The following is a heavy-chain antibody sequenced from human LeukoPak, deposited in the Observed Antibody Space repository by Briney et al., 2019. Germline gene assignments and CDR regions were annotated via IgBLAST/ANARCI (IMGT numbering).Heavy chain of an antibody. CDR3: ARARMYYYDSSGYYPLGYYYYYMDV. Sequence: SETLSLTCAVSGYSISSGYYWGWIRQPPGKGLEWIGYIYYSGSTNYNPSLKSRVTISVDTSKNQFSLKLSFVTAADTAVYYCARARMYYYDSSGYYPLGYYYYYMDVWGKGTTVTVSS. CDR2: IYYSGST. J-gene: IGHJ6*03. V-gene: IGHV4-61*01. CDR1: GYSISSGYY. D-gene: IGHD3-22*01.